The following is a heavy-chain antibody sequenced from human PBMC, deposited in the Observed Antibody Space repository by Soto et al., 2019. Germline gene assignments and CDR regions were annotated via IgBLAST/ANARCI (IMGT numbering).Heavy chain of an antibody. J-gene: IGHJ4*02. D-gene: IGHD1-26*01. Sequence: DVQLVESGGDLVQPGGSLRLSCAASGFTFSSYEMNWVRQAPGKGLEWVSYIGSDGSGIYYADFVKSRFTISRDNAKKSLYLQMNSLRAEDTAVYYCARDSTDSGSLDYWGRGTLVTVSS. CDR2: IGSDGSGI. V-gene: IGHV3-48*03. CDR1: GFTFSSYE. CDR3: ARDSTDSGSLDY.